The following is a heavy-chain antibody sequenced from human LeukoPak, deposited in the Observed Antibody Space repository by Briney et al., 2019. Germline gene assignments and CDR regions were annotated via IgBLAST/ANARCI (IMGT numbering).Heavy chain of an antibody. CDR1: HGSISRYY. D-gene: IGHD5-18*01. CDR2: IYYSGST. V-gene: IGHV4-59*08. Sequence: PSETLSLTCIVSHGSISRYYWSWIRQPPGKGLEWIGHIYYSGSTEYSPSLKSRVTISVDTSENQVSLKVTSVTAADTAAYYCARLQNRGFDYGYDDAFDVWGQGTMVTVSS. CDR3: ARLQNRGFDYGYDDAFDV. J-gene: IGHJ3*01.